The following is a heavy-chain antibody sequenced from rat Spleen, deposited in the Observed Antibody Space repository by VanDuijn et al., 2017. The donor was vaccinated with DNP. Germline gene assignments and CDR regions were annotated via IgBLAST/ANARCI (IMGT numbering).Heavy chain of an antibody. CDR3: TTGAGSP. D-gene: IGHD1-4*01. J-gene: IGHJ4*01. CDR1: GFTFSDYY. V-gene: IGHV5-20*01. CDR2: ISYDVGST. Sequence: EVQLVESGGGLVQPGRSLKLSCAASGFTFSDYYMAWVREAPTKGLEWVASISYDVGSTYYRDSVKGRFTISRDNAKSTLYLQMDSLRSEDTATYYCTTGAGSPWGQGTSVTVSS.